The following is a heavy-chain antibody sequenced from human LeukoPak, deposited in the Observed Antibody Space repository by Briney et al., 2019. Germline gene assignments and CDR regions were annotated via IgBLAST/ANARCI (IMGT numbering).Heavy chain of an antibody. CDR2: IKQDGSEK. Sequence: GGSLRLSXAASGFTFSSYEMNWVRQAPGKGLEWVANIKQDGSEKYYVDSVKGRFTISRDNAKNSLYLQMNSLRAEDTAVYYCARVSITMIVVVTYYFDYWGQGTLVTVSS. V-gene: IGHV3-7*01. D-gene: IGHD3-22*01. J-gene: IGHJ4*02. CDR1: GFTFSSYE. CDR3: ARVSITMIVVVTYYFDY.